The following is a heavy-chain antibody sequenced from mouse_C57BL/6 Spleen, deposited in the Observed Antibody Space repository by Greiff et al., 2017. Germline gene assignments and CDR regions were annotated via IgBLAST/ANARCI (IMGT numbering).Heavy chain of an antibody. CDR2: IHPNSGST. J-gene: IGHJ2*01. CDR1: GYTFTSYW. D-gene: IGHD1-1*01. V-gene: IGHV1-64*01. CDR3: ARGATVVAEDFDY. Sequence: VKLQQPGAELVKPGASVKLSCKASGYTFTSYWMHWVKQRPGQGLEWIGMIHPNSGSTNYNEKFKSKATLTVDKSSSTAYMQLSSLTSEDSAVYDCARGATVVAEDFDYWGQGTTLTVSS.